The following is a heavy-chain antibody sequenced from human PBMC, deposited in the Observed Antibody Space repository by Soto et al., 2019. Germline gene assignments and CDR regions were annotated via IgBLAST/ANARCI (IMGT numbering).Heavy chain of an antibody. CDR1: GFTFSSYA. J-gene: IGHJ2*01. D-gene: IGHD3-16*01. V-gene: IGHV3-30-3*01. CDR3: AGGRWGEGGEWGWVDL. Sequence: QVQLVESGGGVVQPGRSLRLSCAASGFTFSSYAMHWVRQAPGKGLEWVAVISYDGSNKYYADSVKGRFTISRDNSKNTLYLQMNSLRAEDTAVYYCAGGRWGEGGEWGWVDLWGRGTLVTVSS. CDR2: ISYDGSNK.